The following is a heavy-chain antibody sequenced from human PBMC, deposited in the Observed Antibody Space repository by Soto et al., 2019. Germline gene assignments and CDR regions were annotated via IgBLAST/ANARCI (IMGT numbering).Heavy chain of an antibody. V-gene: IGHV3-30*18. CDR2: ISYDGSNK. CDR3: AKDLGTLYYDILTGYYGMDV. J-gene: IGHJ6*02. CDR1: GFTFSSYG. D-gene: IGHD3-9*01. Sequence: GGSLRLSCAASGFTFSSYGMHWVRQAPGKGLEWVAVISYDGSNKYYADSVKGRFTISRDNSKNTLYLQMNSLRAEDTAVYYCAKDLGTLYYDILTGYYGMDVWGQGTTVTV.